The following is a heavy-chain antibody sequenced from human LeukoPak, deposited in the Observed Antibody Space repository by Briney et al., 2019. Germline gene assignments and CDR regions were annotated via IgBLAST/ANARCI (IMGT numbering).Heavy chain of an antibody. CDR3: AREVTHHIYYGMDV. V-gene: IGHV1-8*01. CDR2: MNPNSGNT. D-gene: IGHD4-23*01. J-gene: IGHJ6*02. CDR1: GYTFTSYD. Sequence: ASVKVSCKASGYTFTSYDINWVRQATGQGLEWMGWMNPNSGNTGYAQKFQDRVTMTTDTSTSTAYMELRSLRSDDTAVYYCAREVTHHIYYGMDVWGQGTTVTVSS.